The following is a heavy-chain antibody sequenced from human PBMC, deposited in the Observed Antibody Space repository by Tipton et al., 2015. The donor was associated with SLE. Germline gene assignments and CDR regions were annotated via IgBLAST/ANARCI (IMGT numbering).Heavy chain of an antibody. D-gene: IGHD3-16*02. V-gene: IGHV4-4*02. Sequence: GLVKPSGTLSLNCAVSGGSISSTNWWSWVRQPPGKGLEWIGEIDQYGSTNYNPSLKSRVTMSIDKSRNQFSLKLTSVTAADTAVYYCARERRYSYGPRGDWFDSWGQGTLVTVSS. CDR2: IDQYGST. J-gene: IGHJ5*01. CDR3: ARERRYSYGPRGDWFDS. CDR1: GGSISSTNW.